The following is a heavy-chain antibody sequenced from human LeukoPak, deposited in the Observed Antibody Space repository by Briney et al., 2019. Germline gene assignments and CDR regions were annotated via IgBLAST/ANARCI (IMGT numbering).Heavy chain of an antibody. CDR3: ARSAPSQNIVNGIGY. Sequence: GGSLRLSCAASGFTFSSYEMNWVRQAPGKGLEWVAFISYDGTNKYYADSMKGRFTISRDNSKNTLYLQMNSLRAEDTAVYYCARSAPSQNIVNGIGYWGQGTLVTVSS. V-gene: IGHV3-30*04. CDR1: GFTFSSYE. D-gene: IGHD2/OR15-2a*01. J-gene: IGHJ4*02. CDR2: ISYDGTNK.